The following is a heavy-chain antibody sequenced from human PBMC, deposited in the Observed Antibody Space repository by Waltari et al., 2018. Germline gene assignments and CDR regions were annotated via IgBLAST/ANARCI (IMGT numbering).Heavy chain of an antibody. CDR1: GDSMASGSFF. CDR3: VRRAEGQWLVPGLDV. V-gene: IGHV4-39*01. CDR2: IYFSGNT. Sequence: QVQLQESGPGLVKPSETLSLTCTVSGDSMASGSFFWAWIRQPPVRGLEWIASIYFSGNTYYNASLRSRVTISVDTSKNQFSLKVTSVTAADTAVYYCVRRAEGQWLVPGLDVWGQGTAVTVSS. J-gene: IGHJ6*02. D-gene: IGHD6-19*01.